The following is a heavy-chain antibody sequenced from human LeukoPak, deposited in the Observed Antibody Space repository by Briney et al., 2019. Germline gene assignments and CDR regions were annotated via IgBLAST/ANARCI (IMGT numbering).Heavy chain of an antibody. D-gene: IGHD3-10*01. CDR2: INPSGGST. CDR1: GYTFTSYY. CDR3: ARELGSGSYYGYYFDY. Sequence: ASVKVSRKASGYTFTSYYMHWVRQAPGQGLEWMGIINPSGGSTSYAQKFQGRVTMTRDMSTSTVYMELSSLRSEDTAVYYCARELGSGSYYGYYFDYWGQGTLVTVSS. V-gene: IGHV1-46*01. J-gene: IGHJ4*02.